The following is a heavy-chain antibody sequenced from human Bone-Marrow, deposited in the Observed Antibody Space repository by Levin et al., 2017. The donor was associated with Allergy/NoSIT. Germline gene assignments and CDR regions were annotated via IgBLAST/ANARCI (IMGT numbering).Heavy chain of an antibody. CDR2: ISYDGGHK. CDR3: TRDRGEWGQFYFDY. CDR1: EFTFSTYA. V-gene: IGHV3-30*04. J-gene: IGHJ4*02. D-gene: IGHD1-26*01. Sequence: GESLKISCAASEFTFSTYAMHWVRQAPGKGLEWVAVISYDGGHKFYADSVKGRFTISRDNSKNTHYLQMNSLRAEDTAVYYCTRDRGEWGQFYFDYWGQGILVTVSS.